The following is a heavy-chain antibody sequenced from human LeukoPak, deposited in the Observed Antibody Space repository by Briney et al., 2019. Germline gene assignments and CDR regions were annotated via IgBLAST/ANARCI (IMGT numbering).Heavy chain of an antibody. V-gene: IGHV3-23*01. CDR2: ISGSGGST. J-gene: IGHJ4*02. D-gene: IGHD4-23*01. CDR3: AKDQQRWYLGGLFDY. Sequence: PGGSLRLSCAASGFTFSSYAMSWVRQAPGKGLEWVSAISGSGGSTYYADSAKGRFTISRDNSKNTLYLQMNSLRAEDTAVYYCAKDQQRWYLGGLFDYWGQGTLVTVSS. CDR1: GFTFSSYA.